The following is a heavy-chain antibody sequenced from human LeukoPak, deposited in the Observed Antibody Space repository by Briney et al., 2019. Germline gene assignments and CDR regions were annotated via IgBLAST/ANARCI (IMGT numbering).Heavy chain of an antibody. Sequence: SQTLSLTCTVSGGSISSGSYYWSWVRQPAGKGLEWIGRIYTSGSTNYNPSRKSRVTISVDTSKNQFSLKLSSVTAAHTAVYYCARGSGPGYCSSTSCYTGRYYFYYWGQGTLVTVSS. CDR1: GGSISSGSYY. CDR3: ARGSGPGYCSSTSCYTGRYYFYY. J-gene: IGHJ4*02. D-gene: IGHD2-2*02. V-gene: IGHV4-61*02. CDR2: IYTSGST.